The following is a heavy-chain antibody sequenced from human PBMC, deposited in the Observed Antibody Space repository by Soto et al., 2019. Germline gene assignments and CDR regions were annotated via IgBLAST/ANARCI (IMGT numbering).Heavy chain of an antibody. CDR3: ARESGHSRRKTRGPFDP. CDR2: TYYRSKWYN. CDR1: GDSVSSNSAA. V-gene: IGHV6-1*01. J-gene: IGHJ5*02. D-gene: IGHD6-25*01. Sequence: SQTLSLTCAISGDSVSSNSAAWNWISQSPSRGLEWLGRTYYRSKWYNDYAVSVKSRITINPDTSKNQFSLQLNSVTPEDTAVYYCARESGHSRRKTRGPFDPWGQGTLVTVSS.